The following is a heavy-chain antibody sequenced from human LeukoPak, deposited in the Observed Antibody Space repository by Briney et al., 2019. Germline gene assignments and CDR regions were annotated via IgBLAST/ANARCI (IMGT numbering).Heavy chain of an antibody. J-gene: IGHJ4*02. CDR2: LNDVGGDA. CDR3: AKRGVEIRGLLVIGYHKETSYFDH. CDR1: GFTFSTYA. V-gene: IGHV3-23*01. Sequence: GGSLRLSCAASGFTFSTYAMAWVRQAPGKGLEWVSSLNDVGGDAYYADSVKGRFTISRDNSKNTLYLQMNSLRAEDTAVYFCAKRGVEIRGLLVIGYHKETSYFDHWGQGVLVTVSS. D-gene: IGHD3-10*01.